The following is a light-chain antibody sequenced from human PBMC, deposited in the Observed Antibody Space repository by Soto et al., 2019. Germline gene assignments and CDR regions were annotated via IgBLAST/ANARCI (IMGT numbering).Light chain of an antibody. CDR1: QSVSGW. Sequence: DIQMTPSPSTLSASVGDTVTVTCRASQSVSGWLAWYQQKPGKAPKLLIYAASSLQSGVPSRFSGSGSGTDFTLTISSLQPEDFATYYCQQANSFPRTFGQGTKVDIK. CDR3: QQANSFPRT. V-gene: IGKV1-12*01. CDR2: AAS. J-gene: IGKJ1*01.